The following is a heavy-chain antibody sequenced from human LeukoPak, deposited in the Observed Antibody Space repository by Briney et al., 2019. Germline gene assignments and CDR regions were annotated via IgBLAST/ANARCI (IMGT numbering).Heavy chain of an antibody. J-gene: IGHJ5*02. CDR1: GYSISSGYY. CDR2: IYHSGST. D-gene: IGHD7-27*01. V-gene: IGHV4-38-2*02. CDR3: ARDTWGADGFDP. Sequence: SETLSLTCTVSGYSISSGYYWGWIRQPPGKGLEWIGSIYHSGSTYYNPSLKSRVTISVDTSKNQFSLKLSSVTAADTAVYYCARDTWGADGFDPWGQGTLVTVSS.